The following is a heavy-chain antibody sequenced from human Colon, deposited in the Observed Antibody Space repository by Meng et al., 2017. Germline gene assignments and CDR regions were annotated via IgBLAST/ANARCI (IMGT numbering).Heavy chain of an antibody. CDR3: ARSRTTVTTKYYFDY. Sequence: QVQLVEAGGGLVQPGGSLRLSCASSGFNFSDYYMTWIRQAPGKGLEWVSYISSSGSATYYADSVKGRFTISRDNAKNSLYLQMNSLRAEDTAVYYCARSRTTVTTKYYFDYWGQGNLVTVSS. CDR2: ISSSGSAT. J-gene: IGHJ4*02. D-gene: IGHD4-17*01. V-gene: IGHV3-11*01. CDR1: GFNFSDYY.